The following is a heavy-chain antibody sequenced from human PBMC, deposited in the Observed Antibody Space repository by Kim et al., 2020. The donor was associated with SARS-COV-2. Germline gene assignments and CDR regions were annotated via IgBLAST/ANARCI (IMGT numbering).Heavy chain of an antibody. Sequence: GESLRLSCAASGFTFSGSAMHWVRQASGKGLEWVGRIRSKANSYATAYAASVKGRFTISRDDSKNTAYLQMNSLKTEDTAVYYCTSPGGYSSSWYYWGQGTLVTVSS. CDR1: GFTFSGSA. D-gene: IGHD6-13*01. V-gene: IGHV3-73*01. J-gene: IGHJ4*02. CDR3: TSPGGYSSSWYY. CDR2: IRSKANSYAT.